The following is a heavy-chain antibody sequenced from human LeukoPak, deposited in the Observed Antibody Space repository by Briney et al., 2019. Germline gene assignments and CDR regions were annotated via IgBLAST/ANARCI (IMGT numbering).Heavy chain of an antibody. J-gene: IGHJ4*02. CDR3: ARRAGAYSHPYDY. CDR1: GFTFSSYG. D-gene: IGHD4/OR15-4a*01. CDR2: IRYDGSNK. Sequence: GGSLRLSCAASGFTFSSYGMHWVRQAPGKGLEWVTFIRYDGSNKYYADSVKGRFTISRDNSKNTLYLQMNSLRGEDTAVYYCARRAGAYSHPYDYWGQGTLVTVSS. V-gene: IGHV3-30*02.